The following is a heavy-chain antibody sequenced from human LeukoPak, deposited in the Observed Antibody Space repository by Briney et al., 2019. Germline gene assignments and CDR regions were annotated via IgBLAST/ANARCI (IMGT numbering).Heavy chain of an antibody. CDR2: IYTSGST. CDR1: GGSISSYY. D-gene: IGHD6-6*01. J-gene: IGHJ4*02. V-gene: IGHV4-4*07. Sequence: SETLSLTCTVSGGSISSYYWSWIRQPAGKGLEWIGRIYTSGSTNYNPSLKSRVTMSVDTSKNQFSLKLSSVTAADTAVYYCARDPRIRYSSSSVYFDYWGQGTLVTVSS. CDR3: ARDPRIRYSSSSVYFDY.